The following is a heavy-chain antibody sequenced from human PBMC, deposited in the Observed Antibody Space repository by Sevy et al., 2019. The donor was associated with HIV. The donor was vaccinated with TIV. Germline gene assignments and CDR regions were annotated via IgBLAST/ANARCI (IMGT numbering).Heavy chain of an antibody. CDR3: ARADGSGSFEDY. Sequence: ASVKVSCKASGYTFTGYYMHWVRQAPGQGLEWMGWINPNSGGTNYAQKFQGMVTMTRDTSISTAYMDPSRLRSDDTAVYYCARADGSGSFEDYWGQGTLVTVSS. CDR2: INPNSGGT. CDR1: GYTFTGYY. D-gene: IGHD3-10*01. J-gene: IGHJ4*02. V-gene: IGHV1-2*02.